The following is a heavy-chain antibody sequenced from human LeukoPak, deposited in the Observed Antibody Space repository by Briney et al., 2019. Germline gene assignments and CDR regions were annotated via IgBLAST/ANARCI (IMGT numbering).Heavy chain of an antibody. CDR3: ARDGPTMIVVVITFDY. J-gene: IGHJ4*02. V-gene: IGHV3-30-3*01. CDR1: GFTFSSYA. CDR2: ISYDGSNK. D-gene: IGHD3-22*01. Sequence: GGSLRLSCAASGFTFSSYAMHWARQAPSKGLEWVAVISYDGSNKYYANSVKGRFTISRDNSKNTLYLQMNSLRAEDTAVYYCARDGPTMIVVVITFDYWGQGTLVTVSS.